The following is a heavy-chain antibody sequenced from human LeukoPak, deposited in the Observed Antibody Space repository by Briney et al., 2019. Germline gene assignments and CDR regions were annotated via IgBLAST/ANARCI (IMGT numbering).Heavy chain of an antibody. J-gene: IGHJ6*02. D-gene: IGHD6-13*01. Sequence: SETLSLTCAVYGGSFSGYYWSWIRQPPGKGLEWIGEINHSGSTNYNPSLKSRVTISVDTSKNQFSLKLSSVAAADTAVYYCASMLGVAAAGTGHYYYGMDVWGQGTTVTVSS. CDR1: GGSFSGYY. CDR2: INHSGST. V-gene: IGHV4-34*01. CDR3: ASMLGVAAAGTGHYYYGMDV.